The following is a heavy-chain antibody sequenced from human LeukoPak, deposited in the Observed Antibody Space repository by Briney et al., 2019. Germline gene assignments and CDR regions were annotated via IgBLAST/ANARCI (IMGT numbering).Heavy chain of an antibody. CDR3: AKAGGIWFGESDY. V-gene: IGHV3-23*01. CDR2: ISGSGGST. D-gene: IGHD3-10*01. Sequence: GGSLRLSCAASGFTFSSYWMHWVRQAPGKGLEWVSAISGSGGSTYYADSVKGRFTISRDNSKNTLYLQMNSLRAEDTAVYYCAKAGGIWFGESDYWGQGTLVTVSS. CDR1: GFTFSSYW. J-gene: IGHJ4*02.